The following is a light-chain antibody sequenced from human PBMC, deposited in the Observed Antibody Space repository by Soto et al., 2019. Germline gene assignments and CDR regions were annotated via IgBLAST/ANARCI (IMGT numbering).Light chain of an antibody. Sequence: EMVLTQSPATPSWSPGERATLSCRASQSVSSSYLAWYQQKPGQAPRLLIYGASSRATGIPDRFSGSGSGTDSTLTISRLEPEDFAVYYCQQYGSSPRTFGQGTKV. CDR3: QQYGSSPRT. CDR1: QSVSSSY. V-gene: IGKV3-20*01. CDR2: GAS. J-gene: IGKJ1*01.